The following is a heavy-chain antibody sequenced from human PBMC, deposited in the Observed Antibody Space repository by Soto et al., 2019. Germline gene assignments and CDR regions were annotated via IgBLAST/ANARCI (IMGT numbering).Heavy chain of an antibody. CDR2: MNPNSGNT. J-gene: IGHJ6*02. CDR1: GYTFTSYD. CDR3: ARGGSRWLLYYYYGMDV. D-gene: IGHD4-17*01. V-gene: IGHV1-8*01. Sequence: QVQLVQSGAEVKKPGASVKVSCKASGYTFTSYDINWVRQATGQGLEWMGWMNPNSGNTGYAQKFKGRVTMSRITSISTAYMELSSLRSEDTAVYYCARGGSRWLLYYYYGMDVWGQGTTVTVSS.